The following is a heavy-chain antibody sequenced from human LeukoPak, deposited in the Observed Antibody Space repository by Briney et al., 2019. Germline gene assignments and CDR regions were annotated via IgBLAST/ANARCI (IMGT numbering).Heavy chain of an antibody. Sequence: GASVKVSCKASGYTFTSYGISWLRQAPGQGLEWMGWISAYNGDTNYAQKLQGRVTMTTDTSTSTAYMDLRSLRSDDTAVYYCARGRLSTGTMFDPWGQGTLVTVSS. D-gene: IGHD1-7*01. V-gene: IGHV1-18*01. CDR3: ARGRLSTGTMFDP. CDR2: ISAYNGDT. CDR1: GYTFTSYG. J-gene: IGHJ5*02.